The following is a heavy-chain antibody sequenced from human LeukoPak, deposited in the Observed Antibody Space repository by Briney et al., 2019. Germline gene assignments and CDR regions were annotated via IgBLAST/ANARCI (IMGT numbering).Heavy chain of an antibody. D-gene: IGHD6-13*01. CDR1: GGTFSSYA. CDR3: ARPGIAAAGTEGDWFDP. Sequence: SVEVSCKASGGTFSSYAISWVRQAPGQGLEWMGGIIPIFGTANYAQKSQGRVTITADESTSTAYVELSSLRSEDTAVYYCARPGIAAAGTEGDWFDPWGQGTLVTVSS. J-gene: IGHJ5*02. CDR2: IIPIFGTA. V-gene: IGHV1-69*01.